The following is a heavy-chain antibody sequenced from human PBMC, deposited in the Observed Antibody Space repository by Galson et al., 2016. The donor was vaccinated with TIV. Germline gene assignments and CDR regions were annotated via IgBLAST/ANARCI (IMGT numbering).Heavy chain of an antibody. D-gene: IGHD1-1*01. CDR1: GASLSSGGHY. CDR3: VRDRVEVLTTDYFSYYMDV. Sequence: SETLSLTCSVSGASLSSGGHYWSWIRQPPGRGLEWIGYIYQSGSTDYNPSLKGRLSISRDTSKNQFSLKLTSVTAADTAIYYCVRDRVEVLTTDYFSYYMDVWGKGTTVTASS. J-gene: IGHJ6*03. V-gene: IGHV4-61*08. CDR2: IYQSGST.